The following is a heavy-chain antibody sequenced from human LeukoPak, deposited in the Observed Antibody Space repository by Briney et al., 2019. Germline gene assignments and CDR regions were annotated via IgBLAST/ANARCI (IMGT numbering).Heavy chain of an antibody. Sequence: GGSLRLSCAASGFTFSSYWMSWVRQAPGKGLEWVANIKQDGSEKYYVDSVKGRFTISRDNAKNSLYLQMNSLRAEDTAEYYCARDDDIVVVPAAMGVAFDIWGQGTMVTVSS. CDR3: ARDDDIVVVPAAMGVAFDI. V-gene: IGHV3-7*03. D-gene: IGHD2-2*01. CDR1: GFTFSSYW. J-gene: IGHJ3*02. CDR2: IKQDGSEK.